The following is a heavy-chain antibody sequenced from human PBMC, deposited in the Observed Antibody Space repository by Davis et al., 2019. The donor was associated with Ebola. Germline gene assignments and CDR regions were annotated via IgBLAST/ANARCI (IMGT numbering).Heavy chain of an antibody. Sequence: MPSETLSLTCSVSGGSISSSTYYWGWIRQPPGKGLEWIGTMYYTGSAYYNPSLQSRVTISVDTSKNQFSLKLSSVTAADTAVYYCARLVALYDNSGYAYLDYRGQGTLVTVSS. CDR2: MYYTGSA. CDR3: ARLVALYDNSGYAYLDY. J-gene: IGHJ4*02. V-gene: IGHV4-39*01. CDR1: GGSISSSTYY. D-gene: IGHD3-22*01.